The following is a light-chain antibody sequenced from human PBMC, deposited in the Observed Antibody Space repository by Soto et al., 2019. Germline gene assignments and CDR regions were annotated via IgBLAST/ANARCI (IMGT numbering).Light chain of an antibody. J-gene: IGKJ3*01. Sequence: IQMTQSPSSVSASVGDRVTITCRASQGINGWLAWYQQKPGKAPKLLIYTASRLQSGVPSRFSGSGSGADFTPTISSLQPEDFAPYYCQQTNSFPFTFGPGTTLHIK. V-gene: IGKV1-12*01. CDR3: QQTNSFPFT. CDR2: TAS. CDR1: QGINGW.